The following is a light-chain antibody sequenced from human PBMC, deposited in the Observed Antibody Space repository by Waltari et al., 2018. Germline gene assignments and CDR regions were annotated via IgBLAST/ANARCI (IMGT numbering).Light chain of an antibody. V-gene: IGKV1-5*03. Sequence: DIQMTQSPSTLSASVGDRVTTTCRASQSINIWLAWYTQKPGKAPKLLMDKASNLASGVPSSFSGSGSGTEFTLTINSLQPDDFATYYCQQYYTFSVTFGQGTRLDIK. CDR3: QQYYTFSVT. CDR2: KAS. CDR1: QSINIW. J-gene: IGKJ5*01.